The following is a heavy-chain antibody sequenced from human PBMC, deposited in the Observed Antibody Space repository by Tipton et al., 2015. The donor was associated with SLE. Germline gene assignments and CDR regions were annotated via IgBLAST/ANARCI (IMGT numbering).Heavy chain of an antibody. V-gene: IGHV3-21*01. J-gene: IGHJ4*02. Sequence: SLRLSCAASGFTFSSYSMNWVRQAPGKGLEWVSSISSSSSYIYYADSVKGRFTISRDNAKNSLYLQMNSLRAEDTAVYYCARGVVVCDYFDYWGQGTLVTVSS. CDR1: GFTFSSYS. CDR2: ISSSSSYI. D-gene: IGHD2-21*01. CDR3: ARGVVVCDYFDY.